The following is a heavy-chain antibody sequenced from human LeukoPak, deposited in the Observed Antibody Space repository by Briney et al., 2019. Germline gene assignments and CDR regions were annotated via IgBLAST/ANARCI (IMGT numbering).Heavy chain of an antibody. D-gene: IGHD2-2*01. CDR2: IYPGDSDT. Sequence: GESLQISCKGSGYSFTSYWIGWVRQLPGKGLEWMGIIYPGDSDTRYSPSFQGQVTISADKSISTAYQQWSSLKASDTAMYYCARQGLYCSSTSCWDYYYYGMDVWGQGTTVTVSS. CDR1: GYSFTSYW. CDR3: ARQGLYCSSTSCWDYYYYGMDV. J-gene: IGHJ6*02. V-gene: IGHV5-51*01.